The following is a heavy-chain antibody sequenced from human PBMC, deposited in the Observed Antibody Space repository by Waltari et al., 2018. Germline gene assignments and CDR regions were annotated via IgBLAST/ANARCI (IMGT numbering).Heavy chain of an antibody. CDR2: INHSGST. CDR1: GGSFSGYY. CDR3: ARGRYSSSWYGWFDP. D-gene: IGHD6-13*01. J-gene: IGHJ5*02. V-gene: IGHV4-34*01. Sequence: QVQLQQWGAGLLKPSETLSLTCAVYGGSFSGYYWSWIRQPPGKGLEWIGEINHSGSTNYNPSLKSRVTISVDTSKNQFSLKLSSVTAADTAVYYCARGRYSSSWYGWFDPWGKGTLVTVSS.